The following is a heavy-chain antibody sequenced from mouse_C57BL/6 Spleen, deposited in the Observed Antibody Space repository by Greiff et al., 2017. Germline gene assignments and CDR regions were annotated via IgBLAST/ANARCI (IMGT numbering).Heavy chain of an antibody. D-gene: IGHD2-5*01. V-gene: IGHV1-15*01. CDR3: TRSGDSNYRFDY. Sequence: QVQLQQSGAELVRPGASVTLSCKASGYTFTDYEMHWVKQTPVHGLEWIGAIDPETGGPAYNQKFKGKAILTADKSSSTAYMELRSLTSEDSAVYYCTRSGDSNYRFDYWGQGTTLTVSS. CDR2: IDPETGGP. CDR1: GYTFTDYE. J-gene: IGHJ2*01.